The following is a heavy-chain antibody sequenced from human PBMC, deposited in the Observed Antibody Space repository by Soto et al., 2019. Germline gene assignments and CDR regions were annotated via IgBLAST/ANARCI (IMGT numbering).Heavy chain of an antibody. CDR1: GFTFSSYW. D-gene: IGHD2-21*01. CDR3: ARVAYVDESFDY. CDR2: TKPDGSEK. Sequence: EVHLVESGGGLVQPGGSLRLSCAASGFTFSSYWMTWVRQAPGKGLEWVANTKPDGSEKNDVGSVKGRFTISRDNAKNSLFLQMDSLRAEDTAVYYCARVAYVDESFDYWGQGTLVTVSS. J-gene: IGHJ4*02. V-gene: IGHV3-7*01.